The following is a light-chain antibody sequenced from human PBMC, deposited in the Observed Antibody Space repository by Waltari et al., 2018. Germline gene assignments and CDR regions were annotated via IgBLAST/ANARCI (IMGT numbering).Light chain of an antibody. CDR2: GAS. Sequence: DIQMTQSPPILSAFIGDRVTITCRASKNIDNYLTWYQHRPGEAPRLLVYGASTLHIDVPSRFSGGRSGTTFTLTINSLQPEDLAIYYCQESLTTSRAFGQGSRVEIK. CDR1: KNIDNY. V-gene: IGKV1-39*01. J-gene: IGKJ2*01. CDR3: QESLTTSRA.